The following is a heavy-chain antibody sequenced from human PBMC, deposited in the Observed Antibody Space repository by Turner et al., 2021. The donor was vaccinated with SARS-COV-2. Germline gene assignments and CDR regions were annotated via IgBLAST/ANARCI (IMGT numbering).Heavy chain of an antibody. CDR1: GLTFDDYA. V-gene: IGHV3-9*01. D-gene: IGHD3-9*01. CDR2: ISWSSGSI. CDR3: AKDRGYDILTGYSPYFDY. J-gene: IGHJ4*02. Sequence: EVQLVESGGGLVQPGRSLRLSCAASGLTFDDYAMHWVRQAPGKGLEGVSGISWSSGSIGYADSVKGRFTMSRDNAKNSLYLQMNSLRAEDTALYYCAKDRGYDILTGYSPYFDYWGQGTLVTVSS.